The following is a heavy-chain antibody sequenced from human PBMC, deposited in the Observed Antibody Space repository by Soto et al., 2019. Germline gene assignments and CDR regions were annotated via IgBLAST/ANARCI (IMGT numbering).Heavy chain of an antibody. CDR1: GFTFSSYE. CDR2: ISSSGSTI. D-gene: IGHD6-13*01. Sequence: PGGSLRLSCAASGFTFSSYEMNWVRQAPGKGLEWVSYISSSGSTIYYADSVKGRFTISRDNAKNSLYLQMNSLRAEDTAVYYCARASLGYGMDVWGQGTTVTVSS. J-gene: IGHJ6*02. V-gene: IGHV3-48*03. CDR3: ARASLGYGMDV.